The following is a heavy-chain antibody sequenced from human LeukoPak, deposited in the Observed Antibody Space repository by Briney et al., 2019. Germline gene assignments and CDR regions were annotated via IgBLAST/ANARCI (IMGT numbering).Heavy chain of an antibody. CDR2: ISYDGSNK. Sequence: GGSLRLSCAASGFTFSSYAMHWVRQAPGKGLEWVAVISYDGSNKYYADSVKGRFTISRDNSKNTLYLQMYSLRAKDTAVYYCARTGDGIYWGQGTLVTVSS. J-gene: IGHJ4*02. CDR1: GFTFSSYA. V-gene: IGHV3-30-3*01. D-gene: IGHD7-27*01. CDR3: ARTGDGIY.